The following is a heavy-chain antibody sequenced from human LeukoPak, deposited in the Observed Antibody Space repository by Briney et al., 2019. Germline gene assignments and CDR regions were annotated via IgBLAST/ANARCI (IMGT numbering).Heavy chain of an antibody. V-gene: IGHV3-64*01. Sequence: PGGSLRPSCAASGLTFSNYAMHWVRQAPGKGLEYVSAITANGGSTFHANSVKGRFTISRDNSKNTLYFQMGSLRTEDTAVYYCGRDLSTTTVTAVAEWGQGTLVTVSS. J-gene: IGHJ4*02. CDR1: GLTFSNYA. CDR3: GRDLSTTTVTAVAE. CDR2: ITANGGST. D-gene: IGHD4-23*01.